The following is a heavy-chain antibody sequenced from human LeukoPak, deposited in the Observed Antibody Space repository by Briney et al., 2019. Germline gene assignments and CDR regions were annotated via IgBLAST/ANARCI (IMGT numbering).Heavy chain of an antibody. CDR2: INHSGST. Sequence: SETLSLTCAVYGGSFSGYYWSWIRQPPGKGLEWIGEINHSGSTNYNPSLKSRVTISVDTSKNQFSLKLSSVTAADTAVYYCARERMDYYDSSGSLCLDYWGQGTLVTVSS. CDR1: GGSFSGYY. V-gene: IGHV4-34*01. J-gene: IGHJ4*02. D-gene: IGHD3-22*01. CDR3: ARERMDYYDSSGSLCLDY.